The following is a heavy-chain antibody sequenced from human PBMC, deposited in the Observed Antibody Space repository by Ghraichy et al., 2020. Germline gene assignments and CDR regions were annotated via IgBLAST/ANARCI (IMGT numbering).Heavy chain of an antibody. CDR2: INHSGST. Sequence: SETLSLTCAVYGGSFSGYYWSWIRQPPGKGLEWIGEINHSGSTNYNPSLKSRVTISVDTSKNQFSLKLSSVTAADTAVYYCAREPAMRGYWGQGTLVTVSS. D-gene: IGHD5-18*01. J-gene: IGHJ4*02. CDR1: GGSFSGYY. V-gene: IGHV4-34*01. CDR3: AREPAMRGY.